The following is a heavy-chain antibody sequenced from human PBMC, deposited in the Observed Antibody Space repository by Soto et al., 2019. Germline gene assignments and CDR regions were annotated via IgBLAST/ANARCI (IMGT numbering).Heavy chain of an antibody. CDR2: ISTHNGNT. Sequence: QDQLVQSGAEVKKPGASVKVSCKASVFTSSGISWVRQSPGQRLEWMGWISTHNGNTIYAQKFQGRVIMTMDTSTTMVYMELRSLRPDDTAVYLGAREGILGLFAAYDLWGQGTMVTVSS. CDR1: VFTSSG. CDR3: AREGILGLFAAYDL. J-gene: IGHJ3*01. V-gene: IGHV1-18*04. D-gene: IGHD3-3*01.